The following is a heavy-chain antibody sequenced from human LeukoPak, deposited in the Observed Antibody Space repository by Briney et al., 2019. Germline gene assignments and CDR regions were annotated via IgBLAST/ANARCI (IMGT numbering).Heavy chain of an antibody. V-gene: IGHV4-34*01. CDR3: ARLGCSSTSCDRTDY. J-gene: IGHJ4*02. D-gene: IGHD2-2*01. Sequence: SETLSLTCAVCGGSFSGYYWSWIRQPPGKGLEWIGEINHSGSTNYNPSLKSRVTISVDTSKNQFSLKLSSVTAADTAVYYCARLGCSSTSCDRTDYWGQGTLVTVSS. CDR1: GGSFSGYY. CDR2: INHSGST.